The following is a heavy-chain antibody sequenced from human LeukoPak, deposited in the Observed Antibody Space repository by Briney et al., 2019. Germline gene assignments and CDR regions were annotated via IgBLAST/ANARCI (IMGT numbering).Heavy chain of an antibody. J-gene: IGHJ4*02. CDR1: GFAFSSYS. CDR3: ARDYSSGLDY. Sequence: GGSLRLSCAASGFAFSSYSMNWVRQAPGKGLEWVSYISSSTTTIHYADSVKGRFTISRDNANNSLYLQMNSLRAEDTAVYYCARDYSSGLDYWGQGTLVTVSS. V-gene: IGHV3-48*04. CDR2: ISSSTTTI. D-gene: IGHD6-19*01.